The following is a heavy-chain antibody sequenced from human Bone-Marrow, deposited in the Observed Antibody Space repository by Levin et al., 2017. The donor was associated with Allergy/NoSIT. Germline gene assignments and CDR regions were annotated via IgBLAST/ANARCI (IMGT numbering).Heavy chain of an antibody. D-gene: IGHD2-15*01. V-gene: IGHV4-34*01. CDR1: GGSFSAYY. CDR2: IHHSGRT. CDR3: ARIPIGDAYPGDI. J-gene: IGHJ3*02. Sequence: SQTLSLTCAVYGGSFSAYYWTWLRQPPGKGLEWIGEIHHSGRTNYSPSLESRVTISVDTSKNQFSLKLNSVTAADTAVYYCARIPIGDAYPGDIGGQGTMVTVSS.